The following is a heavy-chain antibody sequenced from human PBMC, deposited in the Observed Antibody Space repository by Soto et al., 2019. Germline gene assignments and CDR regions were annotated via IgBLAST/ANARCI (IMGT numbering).Heavy chain of an antibody. CDR3: ARVSSSIVVVPDYGMDV. D-gene: IGHD2-15*01. V-gene: IGHV1-18*04. CDR2: ISGKNGNT. J-gene: IGHJ6*02. CDR1: GYTFISHG. Sequence: QVQLVQSGVEVKKPGASVKVSCKASGYTFISHGISWVRQAPGQGLEWMGWISGKNGNTNYAQKLQGRVPLTTDTSTSTAYMELRSLRSDDTAVYYCARVSSSIVVVPDYGMDVWGQGTTVTVSS.